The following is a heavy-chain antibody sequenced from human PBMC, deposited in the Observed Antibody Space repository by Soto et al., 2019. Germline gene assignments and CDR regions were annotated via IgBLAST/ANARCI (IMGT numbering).Heavy chain of an antibody. CDR2: IYDTGST. V-gene: IGHV4-59*12. D-gene: IGHD3-10*01. J-gene: IGHJ5*02. Sequence: SETLSLTCIVSGGSISRYYWSWIRQPPGKGLEWIGYIYDTGSTNYNPSLKSRVTISVDTSKNQFSLKLSSVTAADTAVYYCARGPRRTMVRGPKYNWFDPWGQGTLVTVSS. CDR3: ARGPRRTMVRGPKYNWFDP. CDR1: GGSISRYY.